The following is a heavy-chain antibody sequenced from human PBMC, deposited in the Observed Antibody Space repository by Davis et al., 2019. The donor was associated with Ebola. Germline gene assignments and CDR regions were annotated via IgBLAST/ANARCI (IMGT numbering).Heavy chain of an antibody. Sequence: MPSETLSLTCAVYGGSFSGYYWSWIRQPPGKGLEWIGEINHSGSTNHNPSLKSRVTISVDTSKNQFSLKLSSVTAADTAVYYCARDLTMVRGVIMEYYFDYWGQGTLVTVSS. CDR3: ARDLTMVRGVIMEYYFDY. CDR2: INHSGST. J-gene: IGHJ4*02. D-gene: IGHD3-10*01. V-gene: IGHV4-34*09. CDR1: GGSFSGYY.